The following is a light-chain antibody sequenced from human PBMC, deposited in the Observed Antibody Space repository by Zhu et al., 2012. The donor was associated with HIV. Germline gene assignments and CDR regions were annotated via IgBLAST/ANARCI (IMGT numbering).Light chain of an antibody. CDR3: QQYGGSPYT. J-gene: IGKJ2*01. CDR2: RAS. V-gene: IGKV3-20*01. Sequence: EIVLTQSPGMLSLSPGERATLSCRASQSVNKNYLAWYQQVPGQPPRLLIYRASSRATGIPDRFSGSGSGTDFTLTINKLEPEDFAVYYCQQYGGSPYTFGPGTKVDMK. CDR1: QSVNKNY.